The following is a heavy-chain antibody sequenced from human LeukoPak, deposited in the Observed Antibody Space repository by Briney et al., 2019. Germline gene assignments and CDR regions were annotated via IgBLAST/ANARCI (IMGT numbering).Heavy chain of an antibody. Sequence: ASVKVSCKASGYTFTSYGISWVRQAPGQGLEWMGWMNPNSGNTGYAQKFQGRVTITRNTSISTAYMELSSLRSEDTAVYYCARYMASYDAFDIWGQGTMVTVSS. V-gene: IGHV1-8*03. CDR3: ARYMASYDAFDI. CDR2: MNPNSGNT. J-gene: IGHJ3*02. CDR1: GYTFTSYG. D-gene: IGHD3-10*01.